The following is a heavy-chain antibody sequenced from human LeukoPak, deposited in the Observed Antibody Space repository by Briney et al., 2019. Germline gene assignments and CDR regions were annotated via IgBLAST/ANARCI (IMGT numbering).Heavy chain of an antibody. CDR1: GDSFSSNSVT. Sequence: SQTLSLTCAISGDSFSSNSVTWNWIRQSPSRGLEWLGRTYYRSTWYNDYAVSVRGRITVNPDTSKNQFSLHLNSVTPEDTAVYYCARRLTQYDCFDPWGQGILATVSS. J-gene: IGHJ5*02. V-gene: IGHV6-1*01. D-gene: IGHD2-2*01. CDR3: ARRLTQYDCFDP. CDR2: TYYRSTWYN.